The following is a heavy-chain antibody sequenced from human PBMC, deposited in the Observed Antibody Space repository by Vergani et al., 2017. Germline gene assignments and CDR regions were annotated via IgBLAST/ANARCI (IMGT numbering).Heavy chain of an antibody. D-gene: IGHD6-6*01. J-gene: IGHJ6*03. CDR2: INAGNGNT. CDR1: GYTFTSYA. CDR3: ATCPIGGIAARPAFDMDV. Sequence: QVQLVQSGAEVKKPGASVKVSCKASGYTFTSYAMHWVRQAPRQRLEWMGWINAGNGNTKYSQKFQGRVTITRDTSASTAYMELSSLRSEDTAVYYCATCPIGGIAARPAFDMDVWGKGTTVTVSS. V-gene: IGHV1-3*01.